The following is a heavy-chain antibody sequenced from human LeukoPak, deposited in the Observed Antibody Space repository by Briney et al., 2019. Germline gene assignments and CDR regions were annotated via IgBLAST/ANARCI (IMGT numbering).Heavy chain of an antibody. J-gene: IGHJ6*02. CDR2: INWNSDTK. Sequence: PGGSLRLSCVESGFAFHNYAMHWVRRPPGKGLEWVSAINWNSDTKAYADSVKGRFTISRDRARNSLYLQMDSLRPEDTALYYCAKDTGGNGAYFYAMDVWGQGTSVTVSS. D-gene: IGHD4-23*01. V-gene: IGHV3-9*01. CDR1: GFAFHNYA. CDR3: AKDTGGNGAYFYAMDV.